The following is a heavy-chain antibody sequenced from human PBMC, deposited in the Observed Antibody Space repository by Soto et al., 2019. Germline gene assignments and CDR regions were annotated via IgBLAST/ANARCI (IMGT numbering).Heavy chain of an antibody. Sequence: KASETLSLTCTVSGGSISNGGYSWTWIRQSPGKGLEWIGYTYQSGSAYYNPSLKSRVTISVDRSKNQFSLNLTSVAAADTAVYYCARDYYGMDVWGQGTTVTVSS. J-gene: IGHJ6*02. CDR3: ARDYYGMDV. V-gene: IGHV4-30-2*06. CDR2: TYQSGSA. CDR1: GGSISNGGYS.